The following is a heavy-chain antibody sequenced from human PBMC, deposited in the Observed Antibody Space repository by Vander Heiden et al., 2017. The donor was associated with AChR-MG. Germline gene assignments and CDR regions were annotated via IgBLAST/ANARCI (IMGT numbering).Heavy chain of an antibody. J-gene: IGHJ4*02. Sequence: VQLSESGGGLVQRGGSLRLSCAASGLTFSNNAMSWVRRAPGRGLEWVSTINFRGGSTYYAGSGMGPFTISRDNARNTLDLHLSSLREDEKAVYYCAKRSSSSASDYPSHIDYWVLGARGPVS. CDR1: GLTFSNNA. CDR3: AKRSSSSASDYPSHIDY. V-gene: IGHV3-23*01. D-gene: IGHD6-19*01. CDR2: INFRGGST.